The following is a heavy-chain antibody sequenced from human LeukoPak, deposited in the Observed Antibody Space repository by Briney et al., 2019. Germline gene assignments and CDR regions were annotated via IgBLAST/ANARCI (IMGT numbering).Heavy chain of an antibody. V-gene: IGHV4-31*03. J-gene: IGHJ6*02. CDR2: IYYSGST. D-gene: IGHD2-15*01. CDR1: GGSISSGGYY. CDR3: AREPTPDCSGGSCVYFAMNV. Sequence: PSETLSLTCSVSGGSISSGGYYWSWIRHYPGKGLEWIGYIYYSGSTDYNPSLKSRVTVSVEVSKNQFSLMLTSVTAADTAIYYCAREPTPDCSGGSCVYFAMNVWGQGTTVTVSS.